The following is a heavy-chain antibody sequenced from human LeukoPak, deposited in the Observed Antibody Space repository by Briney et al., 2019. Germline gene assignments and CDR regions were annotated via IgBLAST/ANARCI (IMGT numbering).Heavy chain of an antibody. CDR1: GFTFSSYA. D-gene: IGHD2-2*01. CDR2: ISYDGSNK. J-gene: IGHJ4*02. V-gene: IGHV3-30*14. Sequence: TGRSLRLSCAASGFTFSSYAMHWVRQAPGKGLEWVAVISYDGSNKYYADSVKGRFTISRDNSRNTLYLQMSSLRAEDTAVYYCVKDNDWDCSSTSCYPAYWGQGTLVTVSS. CDR3: VKDNDWDCSSTSCYPAY.